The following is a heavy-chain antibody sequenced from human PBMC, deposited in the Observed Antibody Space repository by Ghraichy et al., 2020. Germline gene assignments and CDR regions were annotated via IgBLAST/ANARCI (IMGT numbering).Heavy chain of an antibody. CDR1: GGSISSSSYY. CDR3: ASNGLQGWFDP. Sequence: SETLSLTCTVSGGSISSSSYYWGWIRQPPGKGLEWIGSIYYSGSTYYNPSLKSRVTISVDTSKNQFSLKLSSVTAADTAVYYCASNGLQGWFDPWGQGTLVTVSS. CDR2: IYYSGST. J-gene: IGHJ5*02. V-gene: IGHV4-39*01. D-gene: IGHD4-11*01.